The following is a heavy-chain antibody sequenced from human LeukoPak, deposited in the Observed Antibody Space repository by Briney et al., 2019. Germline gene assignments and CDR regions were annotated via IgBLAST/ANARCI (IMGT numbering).Heavy chain of an antibody. CDR3: AKDSLGSGSPPDAFDI. Sequence: SGGSLRLSCAASEFSVGNNYMTWVRQAPGKGLEWVSAISGSGGSTYYADSVKGRFTISRDNSKNTLYLQMNSLRAEDTAVYYCAKDSLGSGSPPDAFDIWGQGTMVTVSS. CDR1: EFSVGNNY. CDR2: ISGSGGST. D-gene: IGHD1-26*01. V-gene: IGHV3-23*01. J-gene: IGHJ3*02.